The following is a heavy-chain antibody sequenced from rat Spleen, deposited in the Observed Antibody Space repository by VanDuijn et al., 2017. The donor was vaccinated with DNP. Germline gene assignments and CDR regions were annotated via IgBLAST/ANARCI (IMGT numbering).Heavy chain of an antibody. CDR2: IDKDSSPK. V-gene: IGHV4-2*01. J-gene: IGHJ1*01. CDR1: GFNFNAYW. Sequence: EVKLVESGGGLVQPGRSLKLSCAASGFNFNAYWMGWVRQAPGKGLEWIGEIDKDSSPKKYNPSLKDKFTISRDNAQNTLYLQMNSLRSEDTATYYCARDYNNWYFDFWGPGTMVTVSS. D-gene: IGHD1-10*01. CDR3: ARDYNNWYFDF.